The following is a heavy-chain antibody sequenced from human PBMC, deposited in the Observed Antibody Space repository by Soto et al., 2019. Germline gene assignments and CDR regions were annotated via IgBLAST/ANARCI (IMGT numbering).Heavy chain of an antibody. J-gene: IGHJ5*02. CDR1: GFTFSTYA. Sequence: EVELLESGGDLVQPGGSLRLSCAASGFTFSTYAMSWVRQAPGKGXXWVSGIYGSGGGIFYADXVKGRFTIXRXNSXXXXXXXXXXXXXXXXXXXXXXXXXXXXXXXPXDPWGQGTLVTVSS. V-gene: IGHV3-23*01. CDR3: XXXXXXXXXXPXDP. CDR2: IYGSGGGI.